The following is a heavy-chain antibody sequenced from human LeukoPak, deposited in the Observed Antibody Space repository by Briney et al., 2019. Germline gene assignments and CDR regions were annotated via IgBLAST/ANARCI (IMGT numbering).Heavy chain of an antibody. J-gene: IGHJ2*01. Sequence: PGGSLRLSCAASGFTFSSYWMSWVRQAPGKGLGWVANIKQDGSEKYYVDSVKGRFTISRDNAKNSLYLQMNSLRAEDTAVYYCARGPQWLVPDWYFDLWGRGTLVTVSS. CDR1: GFTFSSYW. V-gene: IGHV3-7*01. CDR3: ARGPQWLVPDWYFDL. CDR2: IKQDGSEK. D-gene: IGHD6-19*01.